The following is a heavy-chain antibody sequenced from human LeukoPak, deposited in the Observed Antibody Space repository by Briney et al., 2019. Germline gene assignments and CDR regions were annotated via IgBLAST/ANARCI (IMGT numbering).Heavy chain of an antibody. Sequence: QPGGSLRLSCAASGFTFSSYAMSWVRQAPGKGLEWVSSIGGSGGSTYYADSVKGRFTISRDNSKNTLYLQMNSLRAEDTAVHYCAKVETAAAATLRGFDYWGQGTLVTVSS. CDR2: IGGSGGST. V-gene: IGHV3-23*01. CDR3: AKVETAAAATLRGFDY. J-gene: IGHJ4*02. D-gene: IGHD6-13*01. CDR1: GFTFSSYA.